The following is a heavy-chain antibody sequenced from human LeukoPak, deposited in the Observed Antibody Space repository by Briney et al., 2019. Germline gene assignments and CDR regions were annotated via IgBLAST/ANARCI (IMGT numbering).Heavy chain of an antibody. J-gene: IGHJ4*02. CDR1: GFTFSSYA. D-gene: IGHD2-2*01. CDR2: ISGSGGST. Sequence: PGGSLRLSCAASGFTFSSYAMSWVRQAPGKGLEWVSTISGSGGSTYYADSVKGRFTISRDNSKNTLYLQMNSLRAEDTAVYYCAKVRRYQLLGGYFDYWGQGTLVTVSS. CDR3: AKVRRYQLLGGYFDY. V-gene: IGHV3-23*01.